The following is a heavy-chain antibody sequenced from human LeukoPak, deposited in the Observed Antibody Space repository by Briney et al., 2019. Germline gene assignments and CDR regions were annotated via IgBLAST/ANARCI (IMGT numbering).Heavy chain of an antibody. J-gene: IGHJ4*02. V-gene: IGHV3-23*01. Sequence: GGSLRFSWAAAGFTFSSSAMCWVRQVPGKGLEWVSGISASGGSTYYADSVRGRFTISRDNSKNTLYVQMNSLRDEDTAVYYCASLLVAGVASVDYWGQGTLVTVSS. D-gene: IGHD6-19*01. CDR3: ASLLVAGVASVDY. CDR1: GFTFSSSA. CDR2: ISASGGST.